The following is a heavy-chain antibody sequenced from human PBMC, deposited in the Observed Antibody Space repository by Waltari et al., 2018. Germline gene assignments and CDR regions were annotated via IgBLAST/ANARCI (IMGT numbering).Heavy chain of an antibody. CDR2: IYYSGST. Sequence: QVQLQESGPGLVKPSATLSLTCTVSGGPISSHYWSWIRQPPGKGLEWIGYIYYSGSTNYNPSLKSRVTISVDTSKNQFSLKLSSVTAADTAVYYCARDRYDILTGYLPDAFDIWGQGTMVTVSS. J-gene: IGHJ3*02. CDR3: ARDRYDILTGYLPDAFDI. D-gene: IGHD3-9*01. V-gene: IGHV4-59*11. CDR1: GGPISSHY.